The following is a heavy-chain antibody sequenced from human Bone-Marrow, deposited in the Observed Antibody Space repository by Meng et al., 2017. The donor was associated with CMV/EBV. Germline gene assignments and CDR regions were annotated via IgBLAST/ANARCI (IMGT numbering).Heavy chain of an antibody. CDR1: GFTFSSYS. CDR2: ISSSSSYI. J-gene: IGHJ4*02. CDR3: AGATTIFGVVKNNYFDY. V-gene: IGHV3-21*01. Sequence: GESLKISCAASGFTFSSYSMNWVRQAPGKGLEWVSSISSSSSYIYYADSVKGRFTISRDNAKNSLYLQMNSLRAEDTAVYYCAGATTIFGVVKNNYFDYWGQGTLATVSS. D-gene: IGHD3-3*01.